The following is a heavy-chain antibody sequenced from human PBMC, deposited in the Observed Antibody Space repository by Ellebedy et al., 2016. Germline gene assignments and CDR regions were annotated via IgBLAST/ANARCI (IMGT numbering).Heavy chain of an antibody. V-gene: IGHV3-7*04. J-gene: IGHJ4*02. CDR2: IKQDGSEK. CDR3: ARDSGLSGSYYFDY. Sequence: GESLKISCAASGFTFSSYWMSWVRQAPGKGLEWVANIKQDGSEKYYVDSVKGRFTIYRDNAKNSLYLQMNSLRAEETAVYYCARDSGLSGSYYFDYWGQGTLVTVSS. CDR1: GFTFSSYW. D-gene: IGHD3-10*01.